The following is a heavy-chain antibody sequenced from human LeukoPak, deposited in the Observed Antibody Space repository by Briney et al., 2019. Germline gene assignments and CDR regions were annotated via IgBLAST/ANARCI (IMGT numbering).Heavy chain of an antibody. J-gene: IGHJ3*02. V-gene: IGHV4-31*03. D-gene: IGHD3-22*01. CDR3: ARARYYDSSGGAFDI. CDR2: IYYSGST. Sequence: SRTLSLTCTVSGGSISSGGYYWSWIRQHPGKGLEWIGYIYYSGSTYYNPSLKSRVTISVDTSKNQFSLKLSSVTAADTAVYYCARARYYDSSGGAFDIWGQGTMVTVSS. CDR1: GGSISSGGYY.